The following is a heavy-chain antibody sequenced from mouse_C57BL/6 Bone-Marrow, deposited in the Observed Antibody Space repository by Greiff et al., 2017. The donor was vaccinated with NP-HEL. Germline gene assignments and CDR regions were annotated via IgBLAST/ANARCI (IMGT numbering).Heavy chain of an antibody. V-gene: IGHV5-16*01. CDR3: ARDPYYYGSSSYWYFDV. CDR1: GFTFSDYY. Sequence: EVQRVESEGGLVQPGSSMKLSCTASGFTFSDYYMAWVRQVPEKGLEWVANINYDGSSTYYLDSLKSRFIISRDNAKNILYLQMSSLKSEDTATYYCARDPYYYGSSSYWYFDVWGTGTTVTVSS. D-gene: IGHD1-1*01. CDR2: INYDGSST. J-gene: IGHJ1*03.